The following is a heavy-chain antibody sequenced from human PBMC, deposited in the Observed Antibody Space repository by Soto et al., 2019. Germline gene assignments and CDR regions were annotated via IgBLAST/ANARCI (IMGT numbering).Heavy chain of an antibody. CDR2: ICWDDDK. CDR3: AHMDYGFYGMDV. CDR1: GFSLSTSGVG. Sequence: QITLKESGPPLVKPTQTLTLTCTFSGFSLSTSGVGVGWIRQPPGKALEWLAVICWDDDKRYSPSLKSRLTITRDTSKNQVALTMTDMDPVDTATYYCAHMDYGFYGMDVWGQGTTVTVSS. V-gene: IGHV2-5*02. J-gene: IGHJ6*02. D-gene: IGHD3-10*01.